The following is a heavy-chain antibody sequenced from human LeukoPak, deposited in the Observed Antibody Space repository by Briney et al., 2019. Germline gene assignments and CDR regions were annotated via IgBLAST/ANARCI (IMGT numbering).Heavy chain of an antibody. CDR3: ARARSIVVASYYFDY. CDR2: IRYDGSNK. J-gene: IGHJ4*02. CDR1: GFTFSNYG. D-gene: IGHD2-2*01. V-gene: IGHV3-30*02. Sequence: GGSLRLSCAASGFTFSNYGMHWVRQAPGKGLEWVAFIRYDGSNKYHADSVMGRFTISRDNSKNSLYLQMNSLRAEDTAVYYCARARSIVVASYYFDYWGQGTLVTVSS.